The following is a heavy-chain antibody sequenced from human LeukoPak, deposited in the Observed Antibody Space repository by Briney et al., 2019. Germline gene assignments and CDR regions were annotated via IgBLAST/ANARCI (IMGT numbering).Heavy chain of an antibody. Sequence: GGPLRLSCAASGFSHAWMSWVRQTPGKGLEWVGRIKSKADGGTTDYVAPVKGRFTISRDDSKNTLYLQMNSLKTEDTAVYYCTTDREGGMDVWGQGTTVTVTS. V-gene: IGHV3-15*01. CDR2: IKSKADGGTT. CDR1: GFSHAW. J-gene: IGHJ6*02. CDR3: TTDREGGMDV.